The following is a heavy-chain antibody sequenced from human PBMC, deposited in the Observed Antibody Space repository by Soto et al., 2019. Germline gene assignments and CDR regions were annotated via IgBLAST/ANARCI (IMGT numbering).Heavy chain of an antibody. J-gene: IGHJ3*02. V-gene: IGHV1-3*01. CDR2: INAGNGNT. CDR3: ARDRKDYDLWSGYRDAFDI. CDR1: GYTFTSYA. Sequence: ASVKVSCKASGYTFTSYAMHWVRQAPGQRLEWMGWINAGNGNTKYSQKFQGRVTITRDTSASTAYMELSSLRSEDTAVYYCARDRKDYDLWSGYRDAFDIWGQGTMVTVSS. D-gene: IGHD3-3*01.